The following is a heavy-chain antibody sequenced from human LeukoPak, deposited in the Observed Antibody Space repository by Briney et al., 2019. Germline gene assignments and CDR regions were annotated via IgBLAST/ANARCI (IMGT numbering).Heavy chain of an antibody. CDR2: IYGSGIT. CDR1: GGSIISNY. V-gene: IGHV4-4*07. Sequence: SETLSLTCTVSGGSIISNYWSWIRQSAGTGLEWIGRIYGSGITDYNPSLKSRVTMSLDTSRKQFSLRLTSVTAADTAVYYCARTLSFDGYSDYWGQGTLVTVSS. J-gene: IGHJ4*02. CDR3: ARTLSFDGYSDY. D-gene: IGHD5-24*01.